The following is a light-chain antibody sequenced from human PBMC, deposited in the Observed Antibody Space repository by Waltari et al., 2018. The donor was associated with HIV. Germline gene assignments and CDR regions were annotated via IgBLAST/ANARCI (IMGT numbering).Light chain of an antibody. CDR3: AAWDDSLNGYV. Sequence: QSVLTQPPSTSGAPGQTVTISCSGRSSNIGSNTVNWYQKLPGTAPPLLIFGNGRRPSGVPDRFSGSKSGTSASLANSRLQSEDDGDYFCAAWDDSLNGYVFGTGTKVIV. J-gene: IGLJ1*01. CDR1: SSNIGSNT. CDR2: GNG. V-gene: IGLV1-44*01.